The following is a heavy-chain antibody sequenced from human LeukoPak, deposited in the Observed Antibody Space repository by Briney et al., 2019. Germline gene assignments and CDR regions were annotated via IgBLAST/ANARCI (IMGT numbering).Heavy chain of an antibody. J-gene: IGHJ5*02. V-gene: IGHV4-39*07. D-gene: IGHD3-10*01. Sequence: SETLSLTCTLSGGSISTSNYYWGWIRQPPGKGLEWIGNIFYSGSTYYGPSRKSRLTISLDTSRNQFSLKLHSVTAADTAVYYCARDSGTTGEVKFDPWGQGTLVTVSS. CDR2: IFYSGST. CDR1: GGSISTSNYY. CDR3: ARDSGTTGEVKFDP.